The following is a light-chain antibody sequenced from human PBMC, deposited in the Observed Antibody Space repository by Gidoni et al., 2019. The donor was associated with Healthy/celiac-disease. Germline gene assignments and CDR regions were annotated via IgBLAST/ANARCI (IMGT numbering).Light chain of an antibody. Sequence: IQLTQSPSSLSASVGDRVTITCRASQGISSYLAWYQQKPGKAPKLLIYAASTLHSGVPSRFSGSGSGTDFTLTISSLQPEDFATYYCQQLNSYPRTFXQXTKVEIK. CDR2: AAS. J-gene: IGKJ1*01. V-gene: IGKV1-9*01. CDR3: QQLNSYPRT. CDR1: QGISSY.